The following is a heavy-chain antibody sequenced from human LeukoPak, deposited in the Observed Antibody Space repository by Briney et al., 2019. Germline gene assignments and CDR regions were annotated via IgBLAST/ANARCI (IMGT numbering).Heavy chain of an antibody. CDR3: AKGTIRELLWFGEPEGHYFDY. CDR2: ISGSGGST. D-gene: IGHD3-10*01. Sequence: PGGSLRLSCAASGFTFSSYGMSWVRQAPGKGLEWVTAISGSGGSTYYADSVKGRFTISRDNSKNTLYLQMNSLRADDTAVYYCAKGTIRELLWFGEPEGHYFDYWGQGTLVTVSS. V-gene: IGHV3-23*01. J-gene: IGHJ4*02. CDR1: GFTFSSYG.